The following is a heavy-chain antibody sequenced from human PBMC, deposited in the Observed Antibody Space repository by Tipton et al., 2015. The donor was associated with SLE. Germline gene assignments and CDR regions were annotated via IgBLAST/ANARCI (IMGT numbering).Heavy chain of an antibody. V-gene: IGHV3-33*08. CDR2: IWYDGHNK. D-gene: IGHD1-26*01. J-gene: IGHJ6*02. CDR1: GFPFSNFG. Sequence: SLRLSCAASGFPFSNFGMHXXRQAPGKGLEWVAAIWYDGHNKYYADSVKGRFTISRDNSKNTLYLQMNSLRAKDTAVYYCAGELLPNYGMDVWGQGTTVTVSS. CDR3: AGELLPNYGMDV.